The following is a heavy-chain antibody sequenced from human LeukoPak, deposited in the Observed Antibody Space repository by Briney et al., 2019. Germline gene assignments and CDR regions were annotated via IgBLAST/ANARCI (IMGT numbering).Heavy chain of an antibody. CDR2: MLYIGST. D-gene: IGHD3-10*01. Sequence: SETLSLTCTVSGASISAYSWSWIRQPPGKGLEWSEHMLYIGSTNYNPSLKSRVTISVDTSKNQFSLKLSSVTAADTAVYYCARFQETYYGSGSYYLDVWGKGTTVTVSS. J-gene: IGHJ6*03. CDR1: GASISAYS. CDR3: ARFQETYYGSGSYYLDV. V-gene: IGHV4-59*01.